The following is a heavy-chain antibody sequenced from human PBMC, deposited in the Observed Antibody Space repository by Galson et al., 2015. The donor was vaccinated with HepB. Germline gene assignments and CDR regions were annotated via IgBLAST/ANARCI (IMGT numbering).Heavy chain of an antibody. V-gene: IGHV3-11*06. CDR2: VSSNTIYT. CDR1: GFTFSDHY. D-gene: IGHD4-17*01. Sequence: SLRLSCAASGFTFSDHYMSWIRQAPGKGLEWVAYVSSNTIYTNYADSVKGRFTVSRDNVKNSISLQMNRLSVEDTAMYYCARVADSHYGDHTHFDSWGQGALVTVSS. CDR3: ARVADSHYGDHTHFDS. J-gene: IGHJ4*02.